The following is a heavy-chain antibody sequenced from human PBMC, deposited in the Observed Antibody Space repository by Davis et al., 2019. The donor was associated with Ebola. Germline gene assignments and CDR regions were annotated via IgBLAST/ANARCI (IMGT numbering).Heavy chain of an antibody. J-gene: IGHJ4*02. CDR1: GFTFSSYA. V-gene: IGHV3-7*01. D-gene: IGHD2-15*01. Sequence: GGSLRLSCAASGFTFSSYAMSWVRQAPGKGLEWVANINEDGSEKHYVDSVKGRFTISRDNAENSLDLQMNSLGAEDTAVYYCARDAYCSGGSCYIYWGQGTLVTVSS. CDR3: ARDAYCSGGSCYIY. CDR2: INEDGSEK.